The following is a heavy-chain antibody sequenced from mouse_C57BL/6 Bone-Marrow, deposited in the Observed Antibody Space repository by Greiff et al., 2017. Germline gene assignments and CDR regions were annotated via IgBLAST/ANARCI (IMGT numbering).Heavy chain of an antibody. CDR3: ARRQVWFAY. D-gene: IGHD3-2*01. Sequence: EVMLVESGGGLVKPGGSLKLSCAASGFTFSSYTMSWVRQTTEKRREWVATISGGGGNHYYPDSVQGRFTISRGHAKNTLYLQMSSLRSEDTALYYCARRQVWFAYWGQGTLVTVSA. CDR1: GFTFSSYT. V-gene: IGHV5-9*01. J-gene: IGHJ3*01. CDR2: ISGGGGNH.